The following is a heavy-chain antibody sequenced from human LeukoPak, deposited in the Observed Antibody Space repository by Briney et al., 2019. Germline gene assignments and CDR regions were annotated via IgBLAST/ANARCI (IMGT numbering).Heavy chain of an antibody. V-gene: IGHV4-30-2*01. Sequence: SETLSLTCTVSGGSISSGGYYWSWIRQPPGKGLEWIGYIYHSGSTYYNPSLKSRVTISVDRSKNQFSLKLSSVTAADTAVYYCASNYHYMDVWGKGTTVTVSS. CDR1: GGSISSGGYY. CDR2: IYHSGST. CDR3: ASNYHYMDV. J-gene: IGHJ6*03.